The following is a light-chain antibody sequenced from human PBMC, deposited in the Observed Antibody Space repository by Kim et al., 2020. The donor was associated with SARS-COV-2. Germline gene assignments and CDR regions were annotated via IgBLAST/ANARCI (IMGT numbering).Light chain of an antibody. CDR3: SSYTSSNTYV. CDR2: DVI. J-gene: IGLJ1*01. CDR1: SSDVGGYNH. V-gene: IGLV2-14*01. Sequence: QSALTQPSSVSGSPGQSITISCTGTSSDVGGYNHVSWYQQHPGKAPKLMIYDVIKRPSGVSNRFSGSKSGNTASLTISGLQAEDEADYYCSSYTSSNTYVFGTGTKVTVL.